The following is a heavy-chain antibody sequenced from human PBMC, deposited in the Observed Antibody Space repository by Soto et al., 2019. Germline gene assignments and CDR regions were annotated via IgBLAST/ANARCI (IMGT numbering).Heavy chain of an antibody. Sequence: QVQLVQSGAEVKKPGSSVKVSCKASGGTFSSYAISWVRQAPGQGLEWMGGINPIFGTANYAQKFQGRVTITADKSTSTAYMELSSLRSEDTAVYYCARSVVAARREDYYYGMDVWGQGTTVTVSS. CDR3: ARSVVAARREDYYYGMDV. J-gene: IGHJ6*02. V-gene: IGHV1-69*06. D-gene: IGHD6-6*01. CDR1: GGTFSSYA. CDR2: INPIFGTA.